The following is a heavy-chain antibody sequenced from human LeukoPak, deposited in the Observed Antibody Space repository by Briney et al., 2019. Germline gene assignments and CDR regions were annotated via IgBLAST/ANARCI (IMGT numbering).Heavy chain of an antibody. J-gene: IGHJ4*02. Sequence: GGSLRLSCAASGFTFSSYGMHWVRQAPGKGLEWVAVISYDGSNKYYADSVKGRFTISRDNSKNTLYLQMNGLRAEDTAVYYCATCSGGSCYYFDYWGQGTLVTVSS. CDR1: GFTFSSYG. V-gene: IGHV3-30*03. CDR2: ISYDGSNK. D-gene: IGHD2-15*01. CDR3: ATCSGGSCYYFDY.